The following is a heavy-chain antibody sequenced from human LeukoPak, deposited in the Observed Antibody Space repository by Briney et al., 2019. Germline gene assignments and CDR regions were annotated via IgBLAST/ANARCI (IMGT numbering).Heavy chain of an antibody. CDR3: AREIGSYYAFDI. Sequence: PGGSLRLSCAASGFTFSSYSMNWVRQAPGKGLEWVSYISSSTSTIYYADSVKGRFTISRDNAKNSLYLQMNSLRAEDTAVYYCAREIGSYYAFDIWGQGTMVTVSS. CDR2: ISSSTSTI. V-gene: IGHV3-48*01. J-gene: IGHJ3*02. CDR1: GFTFSSYS. D-gene: IGHD1-26*01.